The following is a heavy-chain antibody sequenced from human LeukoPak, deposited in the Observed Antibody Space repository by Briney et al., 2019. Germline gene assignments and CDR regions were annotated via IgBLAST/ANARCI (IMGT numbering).Heavy chain of an antibody. CDR2: ISASGAST. D-gene: IGHD1-1*01. CDR1: RFTFYSYT. Sequence: PGGSLRLSYAASRFTFYSYTMYWIRQAPGKGLEWVSGISASGASTYYADSVKGRFTISRDNSNNTLYLQMNSLRAEDTAIYYCAKGLEWESRLDNWGQGTLVTVSS. CDR3: AKGLEWESRLDN. J-gene: IGHJ4*02. V-gene: IGHV3-23*01.